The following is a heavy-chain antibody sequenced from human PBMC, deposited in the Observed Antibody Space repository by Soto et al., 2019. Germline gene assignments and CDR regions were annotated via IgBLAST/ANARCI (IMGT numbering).Heavy chain of an antibody. V-gene: IGHV3-66*04. J-gene: IGHJ5*02. CDR2: IDSSGTT. CDR1: GFTVSSTY. Sequence: EVQLVQSGGGLVQPGGSRRLSCEVSGFTVSSTYMTWVRQAPGQGLEWVSVIDSSGTTHYADSVKGRFTISRDNSKNTLNLQMSRLRAEDTAIYYCARLSSWGRGTLIIVSS. CDR3: ARLSS.